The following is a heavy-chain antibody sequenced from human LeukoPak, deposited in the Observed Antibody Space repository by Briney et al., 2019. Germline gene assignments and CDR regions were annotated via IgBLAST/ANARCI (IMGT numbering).Heavy chain of an antibody. J-gene: IGHJ4*02. CDR1: GGTAGIYS. CDR3: EAMSFGGVIVL. CDR2: IITIYGTA. V-gene: IGHV1-69*13. D-gene: IGHD3-16*02. Sequence: SVTVSCKASGGTAGIYSISWVRQAPGQGLEWMGGIITIYGTANYAQRMQGRVTITADEFTGTAYMELSSLEPEDTAVYYCEAMSFGGVIVLWGQGTLVTVSS.